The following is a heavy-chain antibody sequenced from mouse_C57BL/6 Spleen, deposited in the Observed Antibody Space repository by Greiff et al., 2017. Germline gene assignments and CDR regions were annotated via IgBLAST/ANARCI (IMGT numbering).Heavy chain of an antibody. CDR1: GYTFTSYW. D-gene: IGHD1-1*01. CDR3: ARYGVGVNYYGSSPWFAY. V-gene: IGHV1-64*01. CDR2: IHPNSGST. Sequence: QVQLQQPGAELVKPGASVKLSCKASGYTFTSYWMHWVKQRPGQGLEWIGMIHPNSGSTNYNEKFKSKATLTVDKSSSTAYMQLSSLTSEDSAVYYCARYGVGVNYYGSSPWFAYWGQGTLVTVSA. J-gene: IGHJ3*01.